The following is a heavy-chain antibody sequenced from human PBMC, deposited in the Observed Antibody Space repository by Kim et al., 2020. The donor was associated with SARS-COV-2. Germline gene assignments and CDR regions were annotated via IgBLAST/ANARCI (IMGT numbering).Heavy chain of an antibody. Sequence: GGSLRLSCAASGFTFSSYAMSWVRQAPGKGLEWVSAISGSGGSTYYADSVKGRFTISRDNSKNTLYLQMNSLRAEDTAVYYCAKGGPGGPVSSSSSRLYGMDVWGQGTTVTVSS. V-gene: IGHV3-23*01. J-gene: IGHJ6*02. CDR2: ISGSGGST. CDR1: GFTFSSYA. CDR3: AKGGPGGPVSSSSSRLYGMDV. D-gene: IGHD6-6*01.